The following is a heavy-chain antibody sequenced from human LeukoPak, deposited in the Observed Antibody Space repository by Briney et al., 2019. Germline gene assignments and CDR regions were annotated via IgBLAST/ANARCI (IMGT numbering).Heavy chain of an antibody. CDR3: ARTFSESYYYYGMDV. Sequence: SETLSLTCTVSGGSISTYYWSWIRQPPGKGLEWIGYIYYSGRTNYNPSLKSRVTISVDTSKNQFSLKLSSVTAADTAVYYCARTFSESYYYYGMDVWGQGTTVTVSS. D-gene: IGHD1-26*01. CDR1: GGSISTYY. CDR2: IYYSGRT. J-gene: IGHJ6*02. V-gene: IGHV4-59*01.